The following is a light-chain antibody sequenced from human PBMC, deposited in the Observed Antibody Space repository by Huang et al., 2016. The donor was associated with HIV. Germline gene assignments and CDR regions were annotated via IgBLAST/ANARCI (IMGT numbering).Light chain of an antibody. J-gene: IGKJ4*01. CDR2: GAS. CDR3: QQYNNWPPLT. CDR1: QRVSSN. Sequence: EIVMTQSPATLSVSPGERATLSCRASQRVSSNLAWYQQKPGQAPRPRIYGASTRATGIPARFSGSGSGTEFTLTISSLQSEDFAVYYCQQYNNWPPLTFGGGTKVEIK. V-gene: IGKV3-15*01.